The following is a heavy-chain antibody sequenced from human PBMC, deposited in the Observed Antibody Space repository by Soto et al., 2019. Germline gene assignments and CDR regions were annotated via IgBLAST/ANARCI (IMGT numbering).Heavy chain of an antibody. D-gene: IGHD2-2*02. CDR3: ARAFSYNYYYYMDV. V-gene: IGHV3-48*01. CDR2: ISSSSSTI. Sequence: EVQLVESGGGLVQPGGSLRLSCAASGFTFSSYSMNWVRQAPGKGLEWVSYISSSSSTIYYADSVKGRFTISRDNAKNSLYLQMNRLRAEDTAVYYCARAFSYNYYYYMDVWGKGTTVTVSS. CDR1: GFTFSSYS. J-gene: IGHJ6*03.